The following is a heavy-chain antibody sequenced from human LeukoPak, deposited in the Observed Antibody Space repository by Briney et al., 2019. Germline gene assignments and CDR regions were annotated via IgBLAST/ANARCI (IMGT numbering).Heavy chain of an antibody. CDR2: IYYSGST. V-gene: IGHV4-59*01. D-gene: IGHD3-22*01. Sequence: PSETLSLTCTVSGGSISSYYWSWIRQPPGKGLEWIGYIYYSGSTNYNPSLKSRVTISVDTSKNQFSLKLSSVTAADTAVYYCARCLRYYDSSGYFHRAFDIWGQGTMVTVSS. J-gene: IGHJ3*02. CDR1: GGSISSYY. CDR3: ARCLRYYDSSGYFHRAFDI.